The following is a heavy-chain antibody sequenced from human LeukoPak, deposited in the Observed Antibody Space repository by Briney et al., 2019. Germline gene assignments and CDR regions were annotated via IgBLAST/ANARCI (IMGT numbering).Heavy chain of an antibody. CDR3: AKVVDFWSGYYMYYYYGMDV. CDR1: GFTFSSYA. J-gene: IGHJ6*02. V-gene: IGHV3-23*01. Sequence: GGSLRLSCAASGFTFSSYAMSWVRPAPGEGLEWVSAISGSGGSTYYADSVKGRFTISRDNSKNTLYLQMNSLRAEDTAVYYCAKVVDFWSGYYMYYYYGMDVWGQGTTVTVSS. D-gene: IGHD3-3*01. CDR2: ISGSGGST.